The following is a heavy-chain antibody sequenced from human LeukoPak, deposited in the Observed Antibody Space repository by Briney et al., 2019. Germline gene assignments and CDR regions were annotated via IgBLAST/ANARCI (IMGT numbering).Heavy chain of an antibody. CDR1: GFTFSSYG. V-gene: IGHV3-30*02. D-gene: IGHD2-15*01. CDR3: ARSVGSVVVVAATTDY. Sequence: GGSLRLSCAASGFTFSSYGMHWVRQAPGTGLEWVSFIRYDGSNEYYADSVKGRFTISRDNSKNTLYLQMNSLRAEDTAVYYCARSVGSVVVVAATTDYWGQGTLVTVSS. CDR2: IRYDGSNE. J-gene: IGHJ4*02.